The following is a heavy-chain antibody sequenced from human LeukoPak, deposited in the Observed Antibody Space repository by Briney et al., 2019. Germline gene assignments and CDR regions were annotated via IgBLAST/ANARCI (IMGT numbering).Heavy chain of an antibody. V-gene: IGHV4-59*08. CDR1: GGAISSYY. CDR3: ANYYDSSGYYLT. CDR2: VHYTGST. J-gene: IGHJ4*02. D-gene: IGHD3-22*01. Sequence: SETLSLTCTVSGGAISSYYWSWIRQPPGKGLEWIGYVHYTGSTNDNPSLKSRPTISLDTSKNQISLKLSSVTAADTAVYYCANYYDSSGYYLTWGQGILVTVSS.